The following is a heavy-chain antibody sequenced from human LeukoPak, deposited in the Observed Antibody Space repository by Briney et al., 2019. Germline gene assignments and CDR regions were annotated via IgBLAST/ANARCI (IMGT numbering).Heavy chain of an antibody. J-gene: IGHJ4*02. V-gene: IGHV3-48*04. D-gene: IGHD2-15*01. Sequence: GGSLRLSCAASGFTLSSYSMNWVRQAPGKGLEWVSYISSGSSVTYYTDSIKGRFTISRDNAKNSLYLQMNSLRAEDTAIYYCAREDIHTSTIDYWRQGTLVTVSS. CDR1: GFTLSSYS. CDR3: AREDIHTSTIDY. CDR2: ISSGSSVT.